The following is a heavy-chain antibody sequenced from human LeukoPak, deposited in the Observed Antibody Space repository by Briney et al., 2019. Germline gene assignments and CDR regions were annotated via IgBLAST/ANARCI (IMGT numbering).Heavy chain of an antibody. D-gene: IGHD6-19*01. CDR1: GFTFSSYS. CDR2: ISSSSNYI. Sequence: GGSLRLSCAASGFTFSSYSMNWVRQAPGKGLEWVSSISSSSNYICYADSVKGRFTISRDNAKNSLYLQMNSLRAEDTAVYYCARDPSSGWYLKGWFDPWGQGTLVTVSS. V-gene: IGHV3-21*01. CDR3: ARDPSSGWYLKGWFDP. J-gene: IGHJ5*02.